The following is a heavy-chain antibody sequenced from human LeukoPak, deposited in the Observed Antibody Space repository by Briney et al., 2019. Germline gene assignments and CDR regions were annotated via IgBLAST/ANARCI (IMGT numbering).Heavy chain of an antibody. CDR3: ARLITGSESYYFDY. D-gene: IGHD1-14*01. Sequence: GGSLRLSCAASGFTFSSYSMNWVRQAPGKGLEWVSSISSSSSYIYYADSVKGRFTISRDNAKNSLYLQMNSLRAEDTAVYYCARLITGSESYYFDYWGQGTLVTVSS. CDR1: GFTFSSYS. CDR2: ISSSSSYI. J-gene: IGHJ4*02. V-gene: IGHV3-21*01.